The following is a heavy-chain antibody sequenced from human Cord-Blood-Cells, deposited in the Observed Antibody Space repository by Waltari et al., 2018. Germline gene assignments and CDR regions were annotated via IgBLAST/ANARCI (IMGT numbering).Heavy chain of an antibody. J-gene: IGHJ4*02. V-gene: IGHV3-30-3*01. Sequence: QVQLVESGGGVVKPGRSLRLSCAASGFTFRSYAMHWVRQSPGKGLEWVAGISYDGSNKYYADSVKGRFTISRDNSKNTLYLQMNSLRAEDTAVYYCARDDQDILTGYYFDYWGQGTLVTISS. CDR2: ISYDGSNK. CDR1: GFTFRSYA. CDR3: ARDDQDILTGYYFDY. D-gene: IGHD3-9*01.